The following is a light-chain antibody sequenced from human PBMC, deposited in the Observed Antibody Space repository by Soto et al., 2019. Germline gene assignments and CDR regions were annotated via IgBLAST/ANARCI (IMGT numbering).Light chain of an antibody. V-gene: IGLV2-14*01. J-gene: IGLJ2*01. Sequence: QSALTQPASVSGSPGQSITISCTGTSSDVGGYNYVSWYQQHPGIAPKLMISEVSNRPSGVSNRFSGSKSGNTASLTISGLQAEDEADYYCSSYTSSSTVVFGGGTKLTVL. CDR2: EVS. CDR1: SSDVGGYNY. CDR3: SSYTSSSTVV.